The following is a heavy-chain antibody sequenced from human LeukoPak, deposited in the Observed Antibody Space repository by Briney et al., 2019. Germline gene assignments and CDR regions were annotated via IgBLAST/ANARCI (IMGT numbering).Heavy chain of an antibody. CDR2: IYHSGST. J-gene: IGHJ6*02. Sequence: SQTLSLTCAVSGGSISSGGYSWSWIRQPPGKGLEWIGYIYHSGSTYYNPSLKSRVTISVDRSKNQFSLKLSSVTAADTAVYYCARGGGYYYDSSGYQSSYYYYGMDVWGQGTTVTVSS. CDR1: GGSISSGGYS. V-gene: IGHV4-30-2*01. CDR3: ARGGGYYYDSSGYQSSYYYYGMDV. D-gene: IGHD3-22*01.